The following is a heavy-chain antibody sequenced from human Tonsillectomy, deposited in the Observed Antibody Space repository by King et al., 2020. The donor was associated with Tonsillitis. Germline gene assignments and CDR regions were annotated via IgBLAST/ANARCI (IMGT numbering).Heavy chain of an antibody. CDR2: ISAYDGNT. D-gene: IGHD2-2*01. Sequence: VQLVESGAEVKKPGASVKVSCKASGYTFTSYGITWVRQAPGQGLEWMGRISAYDGNTDYAQKLQDRLTLATYTSTSTAYMELRSLRSDDTAVYFCGRDCSSTSCYSDYWGQGTLVTVSS. V-gene: IGHV1-18*04. CDR1: GYTFTSYG. CDR3: GRDCSSTSCYSDY. J-gene: IGHJ4*02.